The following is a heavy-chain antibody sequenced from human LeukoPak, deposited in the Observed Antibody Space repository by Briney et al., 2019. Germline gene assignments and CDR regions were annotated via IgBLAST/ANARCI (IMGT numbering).Heavy chain of an antibody. CDR1: GFTVSSNY. Sequence: GGSLRLSCAASGFTVSSNYMSWVRQAPGKGLAWVSVIYSGGSTYYADSVKGRFTISRDNSKNTLYLQMNSLRAEDTAVYYCARDRSSGSRVEFFFDYWGQGTLVTVSS. CDR2: IYSGGST. V-gene: IGHV3-66*02. J-gene: IGHJ4*02. D-gene: IGHD6-19*01. CDR3: ARDRSSGSRVEFFFDY.